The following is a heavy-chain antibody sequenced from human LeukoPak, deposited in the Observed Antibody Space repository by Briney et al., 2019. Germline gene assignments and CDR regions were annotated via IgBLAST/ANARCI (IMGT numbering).Heavy chain of an antibody. J-gene: IGHJ4*02. V-gene: IGHV3-30*02. CDR3: ASPITIQLWSAFDY. Sequence: GGSLRLSCAASGFTFSSYGMHWVRQAPGKGLEWVAFIRYDGSNKYYADSVKGRFTISRDNSKNTLYLQMNSLRAEDTAVYYCASPITIQLWSAFDYWGQGTLVTVSS. CDR2: IRYDGSNK. CDR1: GFTFSSYG. D-gene: IGHD5-18*01.